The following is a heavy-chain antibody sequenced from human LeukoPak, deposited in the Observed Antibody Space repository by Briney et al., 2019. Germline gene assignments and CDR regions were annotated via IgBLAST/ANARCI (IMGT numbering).Heavy chain of an antibody. CDR1: GFTFDDYG. CDR3: GRDGEGQWLRHRY. J-gene: IGHJ4*02. Sequence: GGSLRLSRAAPGFTFDDYGMSSVRHTPGKGLELVSGINWNGGSSAYADSVKGRFTISIDNANNSLYLQLNSLRPEHTSLSDCGRDGEGQWLRHRYWGEGSLVSVSS. D-gene: IGHD6-19*01. CDR2: INWNGGSS. V-gene: IGHV3-20*01.